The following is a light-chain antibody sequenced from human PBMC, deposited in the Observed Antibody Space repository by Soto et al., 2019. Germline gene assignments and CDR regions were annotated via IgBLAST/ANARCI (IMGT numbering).Light chain of an antibody. V-gene: IGKV3-11*01. CDR2: DAS. CDR3: QVRDVWPP. J-gene: IGKJ1*01. Sequence: EIVFTRCPATLSVAPGGRAARSCSASQSVSTSLAWYQHKPGQAPRLFISDASKRAPGIPARFSGSGSGTESTLTISSLEPEAFAVYYCQVRDVWPPFGQGSKVDI. CDR1: QSVSTS.